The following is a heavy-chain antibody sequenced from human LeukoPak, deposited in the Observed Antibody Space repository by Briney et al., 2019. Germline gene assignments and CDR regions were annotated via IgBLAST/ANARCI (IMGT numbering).Heavy chain of an antibody. J-gene: IGHJ4*02. Sequence: ASVKVSCKVSGYTFTSYGISWVRQPPGQGLEWMGWISAYNGNTNYAQKLQGRVTMTTDTSTSTAYMELRSLRSDDTAVYYCARDWYLDLSDYFDYWGQGTLVTVSS. V-gene: IGHV1-18*01. CDR1: GYTFTSYG. CDR3: ARDWYLDLSDYFDY. D-gene: IGHD6-13*01. CDR2: ISAYNGNT.